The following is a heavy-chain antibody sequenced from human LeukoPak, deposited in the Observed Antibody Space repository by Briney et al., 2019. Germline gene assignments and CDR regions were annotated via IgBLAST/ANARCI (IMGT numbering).Heavy chain of an antibody. D-gene: IGHD3-22*01. Sequence: PSETLSLTCTVSGGSISTYYWSWIRQPAGKGLEWIGRIYASGTTNYNPSLKSRVTMSVDTSKNQFSLKLSSVTAADTAVYYCARDRIFSSGYYYYMDVWGQGTMVTVSS. J-gene: IGHJ6*03. CDR2: IYASGTT. CDR3: ARDRIFSSGYYYYMDV. CDR1: GGSISTYY. V-gene: IGHV4-4*07.